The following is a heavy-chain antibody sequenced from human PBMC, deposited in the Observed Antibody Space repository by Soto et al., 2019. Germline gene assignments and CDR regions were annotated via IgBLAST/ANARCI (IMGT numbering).Heavy chain of an antibody. V-gene: IGHV4-59*08. CDR3: ARHHDS. CDR1: GGSISRYD. CDR2: IYYSGST. J-gene: IGHJ4*02. Sequence: SEALSRSCTVSGGSISRYDCSWIRQPLGKGLEWIGYIYYSGSTNYYPSLKSRVTISVDTSKIQFSLKLNSVTAADTAVYYCARHHDSWGQGALVTVS.